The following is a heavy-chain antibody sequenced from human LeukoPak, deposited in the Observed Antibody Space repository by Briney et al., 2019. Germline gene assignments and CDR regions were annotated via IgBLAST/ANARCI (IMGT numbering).Heavy chain of an antibody. CDR1: GFDLHTYE. CDR2: ITISGHTK. V-gene: IGHV3-48*03. J-gene: IGHJ5*02. Sequence: PGGSLRLSCAASGFDLHTYEMKWVRQAPGKGLEWIADITISGHTKNYADSVKGRFTISRDSARTSLYLQMNSLRVEDTGVYFCARGDPHADLWGQGNLVTVSS. CDR3: ARGDPHADL.